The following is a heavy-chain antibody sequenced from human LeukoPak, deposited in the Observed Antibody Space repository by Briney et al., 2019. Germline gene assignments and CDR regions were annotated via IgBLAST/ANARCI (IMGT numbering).Heavy chain of an antibody. D-gene: IGHD3-10*01. CDR3: ARELRYYGSGSYYNAGIDY. CDR1: GGSFSGYY. Sequence: PSETLSLTCAVYGGSFSGYYWSWIRQPPGKGLEWTGEINHSGSTNYNPSLKSRVTISVDTSKNQFSLKLSSVTAADTAVYYCARELRYYGSGSYYNAGIDYWGQGTLVTVSS. V-gene: IGHV4-34*01. J-gene: IGHJ4*02. CDR2: INHSGST.